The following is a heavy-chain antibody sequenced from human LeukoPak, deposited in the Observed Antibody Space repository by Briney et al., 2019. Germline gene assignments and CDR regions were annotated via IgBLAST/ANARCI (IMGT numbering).Heavy chain of an antibody. CDR1: GFTVSSDY. J-gene: IGHJ4*02. V-gene: IGHV3-53*01. Sequence: PEGSLRLSCAASGFTVSSDYMSWVRQAPGKGLEWVSVIYSGGSTYYADSVKGRFTISRDNSKNTLYLQMNSLRAEDTAVYYCARDMPLVYWGQGTLVTVSS. CDR3: ARDMPLVY. CDR2: IYSGGST. D-gene: IGHD2-2*01.